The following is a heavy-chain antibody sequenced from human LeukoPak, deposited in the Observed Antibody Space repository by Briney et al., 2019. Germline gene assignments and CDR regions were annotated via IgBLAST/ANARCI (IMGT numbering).Heavy chain of an antibody. D-gene: IGHD1/OR15-1a*01. CDR1: GGSVNSDIYY. Sequence: SETLSLTCTVSGGSVNSDIYYWSWVRQPPGQGLEWIGYIYHGGKTYYNPSLKSRLTMSVDRSRNQFSLKVNSVTAADTAVYFCARVGTSGTDFDYWGQGTLVTVSS. CDR2: IYHGGKT. V-gene: IGHV4-30-2*01. J-gene: IGHJ4*02. CDR3: ARVGTSGTDFDY.